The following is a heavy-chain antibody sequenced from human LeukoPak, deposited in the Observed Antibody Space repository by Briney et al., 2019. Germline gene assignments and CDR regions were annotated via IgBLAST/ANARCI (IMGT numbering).Heavy chain of an antibody. Sequence: PSETLSLTCTVSGYSISSGYYWGWIRQPPGKGLEWIGSIYHSGNTYYNPSLKSRVTISLDTSKIQFSLKLNSVTAADTAVYYCSRQRVDIGWPXGPDYWXXGTLVTVS. V-gene: IGHV4-38-2*02. CDR3: SRQRVDIGWPXGPDY. CDR2: IYHSGNT. J-gene: IGHJ4*01. D-gene: IGHD6-19*01. CDR1: GYSISSGYY.